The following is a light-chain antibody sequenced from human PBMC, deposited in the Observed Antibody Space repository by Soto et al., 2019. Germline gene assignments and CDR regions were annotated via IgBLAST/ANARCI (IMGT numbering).Light chain of an antibody. CDR3: CSYAGSSTLV. CDR2: DGN. CDR1: SSDVGSYNL. V-gene: IGLV2-23*01. Sequence: QSALTQPASVSASPGQSITISCTGTSSDVGSYNLVSWFQQHPGKAPKLTIYDGNKRPSGVSNRFSGSKSGNTASLTISGLQAEDEADYYCCSYAGSSTLVFGGGTKLTVL. J-gene: IGLJ3*02.